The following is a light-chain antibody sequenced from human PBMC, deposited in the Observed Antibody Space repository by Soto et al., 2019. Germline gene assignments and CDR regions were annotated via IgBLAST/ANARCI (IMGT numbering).Light chain of an antibody. CDR3: AAWDDSLNGPGV. CDR1: SSNIGSNT. CDR2: SNN. Sequence: QSVLTQPPSASGTPGQRVTISCSGSSSNIGSNTVNWYQQLPGTAPKLLIYSNNQRPSGVPDRFSGSKSGTSASLAISGLQCEDKADYYCAAWDDSLNGPGVFGGGTKLTVL. J-gene: IGLJ3*02. V-gene: IGLV1-44*01.